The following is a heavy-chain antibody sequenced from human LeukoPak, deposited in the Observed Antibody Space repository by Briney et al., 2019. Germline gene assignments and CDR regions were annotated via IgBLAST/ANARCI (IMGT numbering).Heavy chain of an antibody. Sequence: TGGSLRLSCAASGFTFSIYWMHWVRQAPGKGLVWVSRINSDGSSTSYADSVKGRFTISRDNAKNTLYLQMNSLRAEGTAVYYCARDEDWSGYYGAFDIWGQGTMVTVSS. CDR2: INSDGSST. V-gene: IGHV3-74*01. J-gene: IGHJ3*02. CDR1: GFTFSIYW. CDR3: ARDEDWSGYYGAFDI. D-gene: IGHD3-3*01.